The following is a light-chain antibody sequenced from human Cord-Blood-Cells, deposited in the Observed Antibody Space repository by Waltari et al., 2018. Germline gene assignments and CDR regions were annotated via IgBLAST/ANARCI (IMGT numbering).Light chain of an antibody. CDR2: RNN. V-gene: IGLV1-47*01. Sequence: QSVLTQPPSASGTPGQRVTISCSGSSSNIGSNYVYWYQQLPGTAPKLLIYRNNPRPSGAPDRFSGAKSGTSASLAISGLRSEDEADYYCAACDDSLSGWVFGGGTKLTVL. J-gene: IGLJ3*02. CDR3: AACDDSLSGWV. CDR1: SSNIGSNY.